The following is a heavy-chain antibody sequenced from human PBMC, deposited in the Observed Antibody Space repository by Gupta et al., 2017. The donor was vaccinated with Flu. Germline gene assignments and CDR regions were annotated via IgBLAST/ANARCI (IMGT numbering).Heavy chain of an antibody. CDR3: AHAEDDSSGYVLFHY. V-gene: IGHV2-5*02. Sequence: QITLKESGPTLVKPTQTLAPTCTFSGLSLSTSGVTVGWIRQPPGKALEWLALIYWDDDKRYSPALESRLTIIKDTFKNQVVLTMTDMEPMDTATYYCAHAEDDSSGYVLFHYWGQGTLVTVS. CDR1: GLSLSTSGVT. D-gene: IGHD3-22*01. J-gene: IGHJ4*02. CDR2: IYWDDDK.